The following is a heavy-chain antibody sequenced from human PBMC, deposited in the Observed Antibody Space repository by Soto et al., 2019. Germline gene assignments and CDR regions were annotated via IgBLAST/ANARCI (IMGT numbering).Heavy chain of an antibody. J-gene: IGHJ5*02. D-gene: IGHD3-10*01. CDR3: PTELPIYYGSGDNWFDP. Sequence: EVQLVESGGGLVKPGGSLRLSCAASGFTLSNAWMNWVRQAPGKGLEWVGRIKINTDGGTTDYAAPVKGRFTISRDDSKNPLYLQMNSLKTEDTAVYDYPTELPIYYGSGDNWFDPWGQGTLVTESS. CDR2: IKINTDGGTT. V-gene: IGHV3-15*07. CDR1: GFTLSNAW.